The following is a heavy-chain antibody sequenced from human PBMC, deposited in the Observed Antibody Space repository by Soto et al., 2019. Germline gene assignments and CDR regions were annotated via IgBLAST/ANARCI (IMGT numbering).Heavy chain of an antibody. CDR2: FDSEDGET. CDR3: ATYAGIAARHGAFDI. J-gene: IGHJ3*02. CDR1: GYTLTELS. V-gene: IGHV1-24*01. D-gene: IGHD6-6*01. Sequence: QVQLVQSGAEVKKPGASVKVSCKVSGYTLTELSMHWVRQAPGKGLEWMGGFDSEDGETIYAQKFQGRVTMTADTSTDTAYMELSSLRSEDTAVYYCATYAGIAARHGAFDIWGQGTMVTVSS.